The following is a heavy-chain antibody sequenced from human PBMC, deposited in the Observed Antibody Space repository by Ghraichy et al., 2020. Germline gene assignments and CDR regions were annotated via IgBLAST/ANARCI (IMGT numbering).Heavy chain of an antibody. Sequence: GGSLTLSCAASGFTFSNAWMSWVRQAPGKGREWVGRFKSKTDGGTTDYAAPVKGRFTISRDDSKNTLYLQMNSLKTEDTAVYYCTTVLLWFGAKRSDYWGQGTLVTISS. J-gene: IGHJ4*02. CDR2: FKSKTDGGTT. D-gene: IGHD3-10*01. CDR3: TTVLLWFGAKRSDY. CDR1: GFTFSNAW. V-gene: IGHV3-15*01.